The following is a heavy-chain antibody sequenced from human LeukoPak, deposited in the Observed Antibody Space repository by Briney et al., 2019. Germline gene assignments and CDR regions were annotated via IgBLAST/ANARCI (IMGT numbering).Heavy chain of an antibody. V-gene: IGHV1-69*04. D-gene: IGHD3-22*01. CDR1: GGTFSSYS. CDR2: IIPILGIA. Sequence: ASVKVSCKAAGGTFSSYSFAWVRQAPGQGLEWMGRIIPILGIANYAQKFQGRVTITADKSTSTAYMELSSLRSEDTAVYYCARDRYYYDSSGQEGSMDVWGQGTTVTVSS. J-gene: IGHJ6*02. CDR3: ARDRYYYDSSGQEGSMDV.